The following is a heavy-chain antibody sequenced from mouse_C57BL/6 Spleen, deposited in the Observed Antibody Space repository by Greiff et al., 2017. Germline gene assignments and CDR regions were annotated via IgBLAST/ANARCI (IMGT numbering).Heavy chain of an antibody. Sequence: EVQVVESGGGLVKPGGSLKLSCAASGFTFSDYGMHWVRQAPEKGLEWVAYISSGSSTIYYADTVKGRFTISRDNAKNTLFLQMTSLRYEATAMYCCARGWDYGYAMDYWGQGTSVTVSS. J-gene: IGHJ4*01. CDR2: ISSGSSTI. V-gene: IGHV5-17*01. CDR1: GFTFSDYG. D-gene: IGHD2-4*01. CDR3: ARGWDYGYAMDY.